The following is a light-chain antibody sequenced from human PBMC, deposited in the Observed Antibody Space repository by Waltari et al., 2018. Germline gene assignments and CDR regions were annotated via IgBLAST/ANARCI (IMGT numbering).Light chain of an antibody. CDR3: QQYGSSPWT. CDR2: GAS. Sequence: EIVLTQSPGTLSLSPGARATLSCRASQSVSSIYLAWYQQKPGQAPRLLIYGASSRATGIPDRFSGSGSGTDFTLTISRLEPEDFAVYYCQQYGSSPWTFGQGTKVEIK. J-gene: IGKJ1*01. CDR1: QSVSSIY. V-gene: IGKV3-20*01.